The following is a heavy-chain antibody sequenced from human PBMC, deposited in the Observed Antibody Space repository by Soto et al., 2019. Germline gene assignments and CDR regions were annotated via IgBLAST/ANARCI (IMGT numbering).Heavy chain of an antibody. Sequence: SLRLSCAASGFTFSSYAMSWVRQAPGKGLEWVSAISGSGGSTYYADSVKGRFTISRDNSKNTLYLQMNSLRAEDTAAYYCAKDPSSAPQPFDYWGQGTLVTVSS. J-gene: IGHJ4*02. CDR1: GFTFSSYA. CDR3: AKDPSSAPQPFDY. D-gene: IGHD6-6*01. V-gene: IGHV3-23*01. CDR2: ISGSGGST.